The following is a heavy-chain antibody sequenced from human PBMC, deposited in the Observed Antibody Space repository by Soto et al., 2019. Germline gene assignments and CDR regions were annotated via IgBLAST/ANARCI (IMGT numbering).Heavy chain of an antibody. Sequence: EVQVVESGGGLVQPGGSLRLSCAGAGCTFSSYSMHWVRQVLGKGLVWVSRINPDGRRTNYADSVKGRFTISRDNAKNTVYLQMNSLRAEDTAVYYCARELGGGDTYWGLGTLVTVSS. CDR2: INPDGRRT. CDR3: ARELGGGDTY. CDR1: GCTFSSYS. D-gene: IGHD2-15*01. V-gene: IGHV3-74*01. J-gene: IGHJ4*02.